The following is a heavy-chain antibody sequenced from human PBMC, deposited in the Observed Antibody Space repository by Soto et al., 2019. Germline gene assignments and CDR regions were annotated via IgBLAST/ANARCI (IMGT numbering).Heavy chain of an antibody. CDR1: GFTVSSNY. J-gene: IGHJ6*03. CDR3: AREGWFREWDYYSCMGV. Sequence: GGSLSIACGAAGFTVSSNYTSWARQATGKGLEWVSVIYSGGSTYYADSVKGRFTISRHNSKNTLYLQMNSLRAEDTAVYYCAREGWFREWDYYSCMGVCGKGTMVTVSS. CDR2: IYSGGST. D-gene: IGHD3-10*01. V-gene: IGHV3-53*04.